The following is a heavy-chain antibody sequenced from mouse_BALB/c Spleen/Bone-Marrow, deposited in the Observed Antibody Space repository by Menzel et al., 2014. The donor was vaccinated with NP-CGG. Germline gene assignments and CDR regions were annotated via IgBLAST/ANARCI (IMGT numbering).Heavy chain of an antibody. CDR3: ARDDGYYAWFAY. CDR2: IDPANDNT. CDR1: GFNIKDTY. Sequence: VQLQQSGAEFVKPGASVKLSCTASGFNIKDTYMHWVKRRPEQGLEWIGRIDPANDNTKYDPKFQCKATITADTSSNTGYLQHSSLPYEDTAVYYCARDDGYYAWFAYWGQGTLVTGSA. D-gene: IGHD2-3*01. V-gene: IGHV14-3*02. J-gene: IGHJ3*01.